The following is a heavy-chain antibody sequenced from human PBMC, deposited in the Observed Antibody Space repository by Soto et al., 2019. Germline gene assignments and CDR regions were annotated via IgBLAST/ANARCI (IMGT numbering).Heavy chain of an antibody. CDR1: GRSSSSGGYY. J-gene: IGHJ4*02. Sequence: PSETLSLTCSVSGRSSSSGGYYWSWIRQHPGKGLEWIGYMYYIGNPYYNPSHKSRVTILVDTSKKQWSLKLISVIAADRAVYYCARVGRAGQFDYWGQGTLVTVSS. D-gene: IGHD6-19*01. CDR2: MYYIGNP. V-gene: IGHV4-31*03. CDR3: ARVGRAGQFDY.